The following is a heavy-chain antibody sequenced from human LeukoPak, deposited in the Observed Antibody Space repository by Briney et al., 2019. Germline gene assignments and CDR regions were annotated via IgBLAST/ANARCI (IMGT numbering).Heavy chain of an antibody. V-gene: IGHV1-8*01. CDR2: MNTNSGKT. J-gene: IGHJ4*02. Sequence: ASVKVSCKASGYTFTSFDINWVRQATGQGLEWMGWMNTNSGKTGYAQTFQGRVTMTRDTSINTAYMELTSLRSDDTAVYYCARESGFYTSGSRYWGQGTLVIVSS. CDR3: ARESGFYTSGSRY. CDR1: GYTFTSFD. D-gene: IGHD3-10*01.